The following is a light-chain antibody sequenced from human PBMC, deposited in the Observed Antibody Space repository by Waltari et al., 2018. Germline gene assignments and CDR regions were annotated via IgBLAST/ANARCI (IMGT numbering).Light chain of an antibody. CDR1: QSVRTT. CDR3: QQRGNWPLT. Sequence: SGRASQSVRTTLAWYQQRPGQAPRLLIYDASSRATGIPARFSGSGSGTDFSLTISSLQPEDFAVYYCQQRGNWPLTFGGGTRVQI. CDR2: DAS. V-gene: IGKV3-11*01. J-gene: IGKJ4*01.